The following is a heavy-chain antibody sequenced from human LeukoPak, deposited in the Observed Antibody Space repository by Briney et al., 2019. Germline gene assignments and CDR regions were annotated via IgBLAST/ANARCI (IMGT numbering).Heavy chain of an antibody. Sequence: PSETLSLTCTVSGDSITSYFWSWIRQPPGKGLEWVGYIFYSGITNYNPSLKSRVTISVDTSKNQFSLKLNSVTAADTAVYYCARVQPMFISRPHFDSWGQGTLVTVSS. CDR2: IFYSGIT. CDR3: ARVQPMFISRPHFDS. CDR1: GDSITSYF. D-gene: IGHD6-13*01. J-gene: IGHJ4*02. V-gene: IGHV4-59*12.